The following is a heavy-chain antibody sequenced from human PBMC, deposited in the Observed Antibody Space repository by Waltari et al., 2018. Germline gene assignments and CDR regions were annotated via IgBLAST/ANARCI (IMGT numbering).Heavy chain of an antibody. CDR3: TGRITMVRGVIRFDS. J-gene: IGHJ4*02. V-gene: IGHV3-49*03. CDR2: IKSKDYGGTT. CDR1: GFTLAACA. Sequence: EVQLVESGGGLVQPGRSLRLSCHASGFTLAACAISWFRQAPGKGLEWVGYIKSKDYGGTTDYAASVKGRFTISRDDSQSVAYLQMNSLKTEDTAMYYCTGRITMVRGVIRFDSWGQGTLVTVSS. D-gene: IGHD3-10*01.